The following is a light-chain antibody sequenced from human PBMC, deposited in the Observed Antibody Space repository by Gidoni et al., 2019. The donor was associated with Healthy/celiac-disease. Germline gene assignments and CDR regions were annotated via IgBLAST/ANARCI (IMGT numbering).Light chain of an antibody. CDR1: QSVSRRY. Sequence: EIVLTQSTGTLSLSPGERATLSCRDSQSVSRRYLALSLQKPGQAPRLLLYGESSSATGIPDRFSGSVSRTDFTLTISRLEPEDFAVYYCQQYGSSPALTFGGGTKVEIK. CDR2: GES. CDR3: QQYGSSPALT. J-gene: IGKJ4*01. V-gene: IGKV3-20*01.